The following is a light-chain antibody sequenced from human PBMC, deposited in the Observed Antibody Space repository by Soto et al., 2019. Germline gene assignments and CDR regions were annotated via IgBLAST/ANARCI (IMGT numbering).Light chain of an antibody. CDR2: GAT. CDR1: QSVSSSH. Sequence: DIVLTQSPGTLSLSPGERATLSCRASQSVSSSHLAWYQQNPGQAPRLLIYGATSRATGIPDRFSGSGSGTDFTLTISRLEPEDFAVYYCQQYGTSAGTFGQGTKVDIK. CDR3: QQYGTSAGT. V-gene: IGKV3-20*01. J-gene: IGKJ1*01.